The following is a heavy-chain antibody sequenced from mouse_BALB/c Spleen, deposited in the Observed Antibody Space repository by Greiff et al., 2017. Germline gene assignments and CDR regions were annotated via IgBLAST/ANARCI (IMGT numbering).Heavy chain of an antibody. CDR3: ARKANWDQFDY. Sequence: EVKLVESGGGLVKPGGSLKLSCAASGFTFSSYAMSWVRQSPEKRLEWVAEISSGGSYTYYPDTVTGRFTISRDNAKNTLYLEMSSLRSEDTAMYYCARKANWDQFDYWGQGTTLTVSS. CDR2: ISSGGSYT. D-gene: IGHD4-1*01. V-gene: IGHV5-9-4*01. J-gene: IGHJ2*01. CDR1: GFTFSSYA.